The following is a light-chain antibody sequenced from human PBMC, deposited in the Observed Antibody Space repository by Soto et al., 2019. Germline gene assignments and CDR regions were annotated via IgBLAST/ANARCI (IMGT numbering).Light chain of an antibody. CDR1: QSISSW. V-gene: IGKV1-5*01. J-gene: IGKJ2*01. Sequence: DIQMTQSPSTLSASVGDRVTITCRASQSISSWLAWYQQKPGKAPTLLIYDASSLESGVTSRFSGSGSGTEVTLTVSSLQPDDFATYCCQQYNSYSYTFGQGTKLEIK. CDR2: DAS. CDR3: QQYNSYSYT.